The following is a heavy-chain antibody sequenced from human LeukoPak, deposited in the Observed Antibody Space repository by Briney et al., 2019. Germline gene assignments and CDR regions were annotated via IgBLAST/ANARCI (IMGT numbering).Heavy chain of an antibody. Sequence: GGSLRLSCAASGFTFSSYGMHWVRQAPGKGLEWVAVISYDGSNKYYADSVKGRFTISRDNSKNTLYLQMNSLRAEDTAVYYCAKDRGYSYGGDFDYRGQGTLVTVSS. CDR1: GFTFSSYG. CDR2: ISYDGSNK. CDR3: AKDRGYSYGGDFDY. D-gene: IGHD5-18*01. J-gene: IGHJ4*02. V-gene: IGHV3-30*18.